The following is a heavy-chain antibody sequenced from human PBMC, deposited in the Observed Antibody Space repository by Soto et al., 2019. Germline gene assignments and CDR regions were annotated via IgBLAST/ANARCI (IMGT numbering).Heavy chain of an antibody. Sequence: PGGSLRLSCAASGFTFSSYAMHWVRQAPGKGLEWVAVISYDGSNKYYADSVKGRFTISRDNSKNTLYLQMNSLRAEDTAVYYCARAVAGHDAFDIWGQGTMVTVSS. D-gene: IGHD6-19*01. J-gene: IGHJ3*02. CDR3: ARAVAGHDAFDI. V-gene: IGHV3-30-3*01. CDR1: GFTFSSYA. CDR2: ISYDGSNK.